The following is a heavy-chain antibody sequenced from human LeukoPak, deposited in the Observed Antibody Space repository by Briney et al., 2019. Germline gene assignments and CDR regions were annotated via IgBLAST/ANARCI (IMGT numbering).Heavy chain of an antibody. V-gene: IGHV4-34*01. CDR1: GGSFSGYY. D-gene: IGHD5-18*01. Sequence: SETLSLTCAVYGGSFSGYYWSWIRQPPGKGLEWIGEINHSGSTNYNPSLKSRVTISVDMSKNQFSLKLNSVTAADTAVYYCARETRRGYSYGYPHLDYWGQGTLVTVSS. CDR3: ARETRRGYSYGYPHLDY. CDR2: INHSGST. J-gene: IGHJ4*02.